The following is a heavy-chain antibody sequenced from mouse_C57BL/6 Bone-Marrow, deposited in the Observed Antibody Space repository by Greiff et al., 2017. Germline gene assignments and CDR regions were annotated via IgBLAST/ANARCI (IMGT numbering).Heavy chain of an antibody. V-gene: IGHV1-81*01. Sequence: VHLVESGAELARPGASVKLSCKASGYTFTSYGISWVKQRTGQGLEWIGEIYPRSGNTYYNEKFKGKATLTADKSSSTAYMELRSLTSEDSAVYFCAREGYYYGSYYFDYWGQGTTLTVSS. CDR3: AREGYYYGSYYFDY. CDR1: GYTFTSYG. J-gene: IGHJ2*01. D-gene: IGHD1-1*01. CDR2: IYPRSGNT.